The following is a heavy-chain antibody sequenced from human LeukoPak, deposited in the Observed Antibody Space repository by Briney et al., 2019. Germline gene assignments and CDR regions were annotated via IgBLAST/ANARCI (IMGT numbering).Heavy chain of an antibody. J-gene: IGHJ4*02. CDR2: INHSGST. V-gene: IGHV4-34*01. CDR1: GGSFSGYY. CDR3: ATYYDTSGYRFDY. Sequence: SETLSLTCAVYGGSFSGYYWSWIRQPPGKGLEWIGEINHSGSTNYNPSLKSRVTISVDTSKNQFSLKLSSVTAADTAVYYCATYYDTSGYRFDYWGQGTLVTVSS. D-gene: IGHD3-22*01.